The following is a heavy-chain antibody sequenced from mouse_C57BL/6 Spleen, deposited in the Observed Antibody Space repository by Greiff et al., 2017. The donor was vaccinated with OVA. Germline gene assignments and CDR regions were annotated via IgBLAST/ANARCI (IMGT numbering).Heavy chain of an antibody. V-gene: IGHV7-3*01. D-gene: IGHD3-3*01. CDR2: IRNKANGYTT. CDR1: GFTFTDYY. Sequence: EVKLVESGGGLVQPGGSLSLSCAASGFTFTDYYMSWVRQPPGKALEWLGFIRNKANGYTTEYSASVKGRFTISRDNSQSILYLQMNALRAEDSATYYCARSEGTPFYYFDYWGQGTTLTVSS. CDR3: ARSEGTPFYYFDY. J-gene: IGHJ2*01.